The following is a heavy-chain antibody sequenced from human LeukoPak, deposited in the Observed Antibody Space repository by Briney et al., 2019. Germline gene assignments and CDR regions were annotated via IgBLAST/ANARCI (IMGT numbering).Heavy chain of an antibody. Sequence: PSETLSLTCAVYGGSFSGYYWSWIRQPPGKGLEWIGEINHSGSTNYNPSLKSRVTISVDTSKSQFSLKLSSVTAADTAVYYCARDLKRFDPWGQGTLVTVSS. CDR2: INHSGST. V-gene: IGHV4-34*01. CDR1: GGSFSGYY. CDR3: ARDLKRFDP. J-gene: IGHJ5*02.